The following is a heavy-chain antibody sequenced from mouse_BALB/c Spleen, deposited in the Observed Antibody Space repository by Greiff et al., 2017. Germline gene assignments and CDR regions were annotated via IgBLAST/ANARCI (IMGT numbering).Heavy chain of an antibody. CDR2: ISSGSSTI. CDR3: ARGGWLPPYAMDY. J-gene: IGHJ4*01. D-gene: IGHD2-3*01. CDR1: GFTFSSFG. Sequence: EVMLVESGGGLVQPGGSRKLSCAASGFTFSSFGMHWVRQAPEKGLEWVAYISSGSSTIYYADTVKGRFTISRDNPKNTLFLQMTSLRSEDTAMYYCARGGWLPPYAMDYWGQGTSVTVSS. V-gene: IGHV5-17*02.